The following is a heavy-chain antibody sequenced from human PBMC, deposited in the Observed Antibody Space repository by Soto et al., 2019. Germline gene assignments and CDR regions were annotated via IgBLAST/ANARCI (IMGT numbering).Heavy chain of an antibody. V-gene: IGHV3-74*01. CDR3: ERERMVYAIKGYYYGMDV. J-gene: IGHJ6*02. CDR2: IHSAGRRT. Sequence: GWVSSIHSAGRRTTYADSVKGRLTISRDNYKNKLYLQMNSLRAEDTAVYYCERERMVYAIKGYYYGMDVWGQGTTVTGSS. D-gene: IGHD2-8*01.